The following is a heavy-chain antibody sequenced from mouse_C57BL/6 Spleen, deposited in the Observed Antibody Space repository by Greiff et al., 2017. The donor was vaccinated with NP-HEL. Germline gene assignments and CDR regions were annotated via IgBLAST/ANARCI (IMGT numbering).Heavy chain of an antibody. V-gene: IGHV1-69*01. D-gene: IGHD2-1*01. J-gene: IGHJ4*01. CDR3: ARKGGNYEGGAMDY. CDR1: GYTFTSYW. CDR2: IDPSDSYT. Sequence: QVQLQQPGAELVMPGASVKLSCKASGYTFTSYWMHWVKQRPGQGLEWIGEIDPSDSYTNYNQKFKGKSTLTVDKSSSTAYMQLSSLTSEDSAVYYCARKGGNYEGGAMDYWGQGTSVTVSS.